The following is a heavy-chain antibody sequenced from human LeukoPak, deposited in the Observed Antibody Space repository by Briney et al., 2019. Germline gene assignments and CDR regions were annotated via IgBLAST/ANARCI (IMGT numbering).Heavy chain of an antibody. CDR1: GYTFTGYY. V-gene: IGHV1-2*02. CDR2: INPNSGGT. Sequence: GASVKVSCKASGYTFTGYYVHWVRQAPGQGLEWMGWINPNSGGTNYAQKFQGRVTMTRDTSISTAYMELSRLRSDDTAVYYCARVGVEMAPHFDYWGQGTLVTVSS. J-gene: IGHJ4*02. D-gene: IGHD5-24*01. CDR3: ARVGVEMAPHFDY.